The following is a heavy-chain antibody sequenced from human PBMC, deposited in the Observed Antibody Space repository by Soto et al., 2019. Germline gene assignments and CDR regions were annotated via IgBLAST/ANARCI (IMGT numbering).Heavy chain of an antibody. D-gene: IGHD3-10*01. J-gene: IGHJ5*01. CDR1: GFIFSTYD. CDR2: IVTLRDT. CDR3: ERGRSNHYGSSHPPGFDS. V-gene: IGHV3-13*01. Sequence: PGGSLRLSFAASGFIFSTYDMHGVRQATGKGLDWFSAIVTLRDTYYLDSVKGRFTISRESARNSVYLQMNSLRAGDTDVYYCERGRSNHYGSSHPPGFDSWGRGTLVTVSS.